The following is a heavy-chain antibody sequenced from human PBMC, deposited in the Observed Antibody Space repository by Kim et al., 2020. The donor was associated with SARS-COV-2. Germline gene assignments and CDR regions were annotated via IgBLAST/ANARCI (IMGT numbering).Heavy chain of an antibody. CDR3: ARHVYSSSWYVY. Sequence: NYNPSLKGRVTISVDTSKNQFSLKLSSVTAADTAVYYCARHVYSSSWYVYWGQGTLVTVSS. D-gene: IGHD6-13*01. J-gene: IGHJ4*02. V-gene: IGHV4-59*08.